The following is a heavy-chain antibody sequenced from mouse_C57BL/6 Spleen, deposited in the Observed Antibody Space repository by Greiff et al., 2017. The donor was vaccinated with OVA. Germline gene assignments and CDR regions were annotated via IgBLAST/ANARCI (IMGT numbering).Heavy chain of an antibody. CDR1: GYTFTDYY. CDR2: INPNNGGT. Sequence: EVQLQQSGPELVKPGASVKISCKASGYTFTDYYMNWVKQSHGKSLEWIGDINPNNGGTSYNQKFKGKATLTVDKSSSTAYMELRSLTSEDSAVYYCARRGDGGYWGQGTTLTVSS. V-gene: IGHV1-26*01. D-gene: IGHD3-3*01. J-gene: IGHJ2*01. CDR3: ARRGDGGY.